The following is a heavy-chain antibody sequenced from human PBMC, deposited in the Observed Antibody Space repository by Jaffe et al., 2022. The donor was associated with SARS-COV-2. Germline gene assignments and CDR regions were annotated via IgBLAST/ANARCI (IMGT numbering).Heavy chain of an antibody. CDR1: GFTFSSYW. D-gene: IGHD3-22*01. J-gene: IGHJ3*02. V-gene: IGHV3-7*01. CDR3: ARGGSYYDSSVLFDI. CDR2: IKQDGSEK. Sequence: EVQLVESGGGLVQPGGSLRLSCAASGFTFSSYWMSWVRQAPGKGLEWVANIKQDGSEKYYVDSVKGRFTISRDNAKNSLYLQMNSLRAEDTAVYYCARGGSYYDSSVLFDIWGQGTMVTVSS.